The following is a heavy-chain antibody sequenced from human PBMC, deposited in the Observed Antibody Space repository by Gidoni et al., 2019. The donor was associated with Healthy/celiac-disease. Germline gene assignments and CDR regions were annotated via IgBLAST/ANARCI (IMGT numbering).Heavy chain of an antibody. V-gene: IGHV1-69*01. CDR3: ARGGSTVTTFDYYYYGMDV. CDR2: IIPIFGTA. Sequence: QVQLVQSGAEVKKPGSSVKVSCKASVGTFSSYAISWVRQAPGQGLEWMGGIIPIFGTANYAQKFQGRVTITADESTSTAYMELSSLRSEDTAVYYCARGGSTVTTFDYYYYGMDVWGQGTTVTVSS. CDR1: VGTFSSYA. J-gene: IGHJ6*02. D-gene: IGHD4-17*01.